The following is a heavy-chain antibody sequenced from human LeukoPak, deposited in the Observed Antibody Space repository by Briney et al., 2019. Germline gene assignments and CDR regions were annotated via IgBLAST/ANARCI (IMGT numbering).Heavy chain of an antibody. D-gene: IGHD1-26*01. V-gene: IGHV4-61*02. J-gene: IGHJ2*01. Sequence: SETLSLTCTVSGGSISSGSYYWSWIRQPAGKGLEWIVRTYTSGSTNYNPSLKSRVTISVDTSKNQFSLKLSSVTAADTAVYYCARDVWDWYFDLWGRGTLVTVSS. CDR1: GGSISSGSYY. CDR3: ARDVWDWYFDL. CDR2: TYTSGST.